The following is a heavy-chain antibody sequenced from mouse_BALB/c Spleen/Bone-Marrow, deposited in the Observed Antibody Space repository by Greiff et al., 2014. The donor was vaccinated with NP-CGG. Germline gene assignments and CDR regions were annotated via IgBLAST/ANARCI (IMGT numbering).Heavy chain of an antibody. CDR3: AGPFDY. CDR1: GYTFTSYW. V-gene: IGHV1S81*02. Sequence: QVQLQQSGAELVKPGASVKLSCKASGYTFTSYWVHWGKQRPGQGLEWIGEINPSNGRTNYNEKFKSKATLTVDKSSSTAYMQLSSLTSEGSAVYYCAGPFDYWGQGTTLTVSS. CDR2: INPSNGRT. J-gene: IGHJ2*01.